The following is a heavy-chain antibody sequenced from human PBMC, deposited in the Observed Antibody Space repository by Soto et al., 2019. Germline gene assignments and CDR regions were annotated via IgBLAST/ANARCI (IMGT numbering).Heavy chain of an antibody. Sequence: GESLKISCKGSGYSFTTNWIGWVRQLPGKGLEWTGIIYPADSDTRYSPSFQGQVTISADKSITSAYLQWSSLKASDTAMYYCARVGNQLVPGQHWGQGTLVTVSS. CDR2: IYPADSDT. V-gene: IGHV5-51*01. CDR1: GYSFTTNW. CDR3: ARVGNQLVPGQH. J-gene: IGHJ1*01. D-gene: IGHD6-13*01.